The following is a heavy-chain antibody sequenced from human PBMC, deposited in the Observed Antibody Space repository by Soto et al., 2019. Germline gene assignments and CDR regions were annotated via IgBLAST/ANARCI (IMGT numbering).Heavy chain of an antibody. CDR3: ARATRYDYVWGSYRNYYGMDV. Sequence: QVQLQESGPGLVKPSQTLSLTCTVSGGSISSGDYYWSWIRQPPGKGLEWIGYIYYSGSTYYNPSLKSRINLSADTSKNQYSLKFSSVAAADTAVYSCARATRYDYVWGSYRNYYGMDVWGQGTTVTVSS. D-gene: IGHD3-16*02. V-gene: IGHV4-30-4*01. CDR2: IYYSGST. CDR1: GGSISSGDYY. J-gene: IGHJ6*02.